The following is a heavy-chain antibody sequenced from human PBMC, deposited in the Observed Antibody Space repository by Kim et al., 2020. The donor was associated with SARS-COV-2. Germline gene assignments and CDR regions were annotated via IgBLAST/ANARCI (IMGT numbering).Heavy chain of an antibody. CDR3: ARGLTQGGGNGHFDY. CDR1: GGSFSGYY. J-gene: IGHJ4*02. D-gene: IGHD2-15*01. Sequence: SETLSLTCAVYGGSFSGYYWSWIRQPPGKGLEWIGEINHSGSTNYNPSLKSRVTISVDTSKNQFSLKLSSVTAADTAVYYCARGLTQGGGNGHFDYWGQGTLVTVSS. CDR2: INHSGST. V-gene: IGHV4-34*01.